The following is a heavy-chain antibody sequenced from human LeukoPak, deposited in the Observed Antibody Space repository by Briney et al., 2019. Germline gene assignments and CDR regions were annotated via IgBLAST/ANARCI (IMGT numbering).Heavy chain of an antibody. CDR1: GGSISSYY. CDR3: ARDGDKGYSYGYRYYFDY. CDR2: IYYSGST. Sequence: PSETLSLTCTVSGGSISSYYWSWIRQPPGKGLEWIGYIYYSGSTNYNPSLKSRVTISVDTSKNQFSLKLSSVTAADTAVYYCARDGDKGYSYGYRYYFDYWGQGTLVTVSS. J-gene: IGHJ4*02. D-gene: IGHD5-18*01. V-gene: IGHV4-59*01.